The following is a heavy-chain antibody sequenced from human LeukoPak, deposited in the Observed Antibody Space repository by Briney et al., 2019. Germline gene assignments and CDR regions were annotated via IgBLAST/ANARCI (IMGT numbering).Heavy chain of an antibody. D-gene: IGHD5-12*01. CDR1: GFTSSSNA. J-gene: IGHJ5*02. V-gene: IGHV3-23*01. Sequence: GASLRLSCAAPGFTSSSNAMGWVRQAPGKGLEWVSAISSGGSPYYADSVKGRFTISRDNSKNTLYLQMNSLRAEDTAVYYCVKRELYIVATTWGQGTLVTVSS. CDR2: ISSGGSP. CDR3: VKRELYIVATT.